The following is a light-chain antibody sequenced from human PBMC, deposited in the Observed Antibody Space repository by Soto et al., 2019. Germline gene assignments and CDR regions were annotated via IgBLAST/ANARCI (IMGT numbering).Light chain of an antibody. CDR2: AAS. CDR1: QSISTY. CDR3: QQSYSTPRT. V-gene: IGKV1-39*01. J-gene: IGKJ2*01. Sequence: DIQMTQSPSSLSASVGDRVTITCRASQSISTYLNWYHQKPGKAPKLLIYAASSLQSGVPSRFSGSRSGTDFTLTINSLQPEDFGTYYCQQSYSTPRTFGQGTKLEIK.